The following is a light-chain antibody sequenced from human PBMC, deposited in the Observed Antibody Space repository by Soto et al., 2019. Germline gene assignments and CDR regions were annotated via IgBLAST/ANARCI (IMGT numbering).Light chain of an antibody. CDR2: DVS. J-gene: IGLJ2*01. CDR1: SSDVGGYDY. Sequence: QSALTQPASVSGSPGQSITISCTGTSSDVGGYDYVSWYQHHPGKAPKLMIYDVSNRPSGVSNRFSGSKSGNTASLTISGLQADDEADYYCSSYTTSSSVVFGGGTQLTVL. V-gene: IGLV2-14*03. CDR3: SSYTTSSSVV.